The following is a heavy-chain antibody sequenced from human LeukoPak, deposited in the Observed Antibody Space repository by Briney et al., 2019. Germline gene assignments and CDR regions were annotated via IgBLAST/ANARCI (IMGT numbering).Heavy chain of an antibody. J-gene: IGHJ1*01. CDR3: ARGTYASGNSF. V-gene: IGHV3-48*01. Sequence: PGGSLRLSCAASGFTFSDFNMNWVRQAPGKGLEWISYISSTSTNIYYADSVKGRFTISRDDAKNSLYLQMSSLRVEDTAIYYCARGTYASGNSFWGQGTLVTVSS. CDR1: GFTFSDFN. D-gene: IGHD3-10*01. CDR2: ISSTSTNI.